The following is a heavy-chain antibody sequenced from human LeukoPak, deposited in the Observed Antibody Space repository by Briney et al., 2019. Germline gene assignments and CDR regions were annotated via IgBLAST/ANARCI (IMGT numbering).Heavy chain of an antibody. CDR1: GGSVISSSYY. J-gene: IGHJ4*02. CDR2: IYYSGST. V-gene: IGHV4-31*03. D-gene: IGHD3-10*01. CDR3: AREGGGYYGSGSYWDY. Sequence: PSETLSLTCTVSGGSVISSSYYWGWIRQHPGKGLEYIGYIYYSGSTYYNPSLKSRVTISVDTSKNQFSLRLTSVTAADTAVYYCAREGGGYYGSGSYWDYWGQGTLVTVSS.